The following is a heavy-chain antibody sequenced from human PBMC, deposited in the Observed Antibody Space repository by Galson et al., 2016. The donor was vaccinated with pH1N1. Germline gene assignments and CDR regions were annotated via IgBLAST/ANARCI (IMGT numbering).Heavy chain of an antibody. Sequence: SVKVSCKASGYTFISYDINWVRQATGQGLEWMGWMNPNSGNTGYAQKFQGRVTMTRNTSVSTAYMELRSLRADDTAVYYCARVLYQLLPGHYWGQGTLVTVYS. D-gene: IGHD2-2*01. J-gene: IGHJ4*02. CDR2: MNPNSGNT. CDR3: ARVLYQLLPGHY. V-gene: IGHV1-8*02. CDR1: GYTFISYD.